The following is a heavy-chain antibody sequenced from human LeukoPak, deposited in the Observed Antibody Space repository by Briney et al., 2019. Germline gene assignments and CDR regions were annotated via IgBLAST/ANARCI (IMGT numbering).Heavy chain of an antibody. D-gene: IGHD2-2*01. CDR3: ARGQAVYCSSTSCHLAITGYFDY. CDR1: GFTFSSYG. Sequence: GGFLRLSCAASGFTFSSYGMHWVRQAPGKGLEWVAVIWYDGSNKYYADSVKGRFTISRDNSKNTLYLQMNSLRAEDTAVYYCARGQAVYCSSTSCHLAITGYFDYWGQGTLVTVSS. J-gene: IGHJ4*02. CDR2: IWYDGSNK. V-gene: IGHV3-33*01.